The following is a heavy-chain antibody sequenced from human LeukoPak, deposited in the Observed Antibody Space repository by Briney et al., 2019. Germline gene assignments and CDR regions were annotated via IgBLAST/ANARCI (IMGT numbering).Heavy chain of an antibody. CDR1: GFTFSSYS. V-gene: IGHV3-48*04. J-gene: IGHJ3*02. Sequence: GGSLRLSCAASGFTFSSYSMNWVRQAPGKGLEWVSYISSSSSTIYYADSVKGRFTISRDNAKNSLYLQMNSLRAEDTAVYYCAISGYFDWLSGLQPSIDAFDIWGQGTMVTVSS. D-gene: IGHD3-9*01. CDR2: ISSSSSTI. CDR3: AISGYFDWLSGLQPSIDAFDI.